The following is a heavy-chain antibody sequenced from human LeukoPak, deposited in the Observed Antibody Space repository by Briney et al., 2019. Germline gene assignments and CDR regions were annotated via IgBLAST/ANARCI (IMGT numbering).Heavy chain of an antibody. V-gene: IGHV4-59*01. CDR3: ARVSYYGSGRYYYYYYMDV. CDR2: IYYSGST. CDR1: GGSISSYY. Sequence: NPSETLSLTCTVSGGSISSYYWSWIRQPPGKGLEWIGYIYYSGSTNYNPSLKSRVTISVDTSKNQFSLKLSSVTAADTAVYYCARVSYYGSGRYYYYYYMDVWGKGTTVTISS. D-gene: IGHD3-10*01. J-gene: IGHJ6*03.